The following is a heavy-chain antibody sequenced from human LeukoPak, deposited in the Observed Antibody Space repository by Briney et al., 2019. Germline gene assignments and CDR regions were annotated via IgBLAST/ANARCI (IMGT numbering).Heavy chain of an antibody. Sequence: GGSLRLSCAASGFTFSSYWMSWVRQAPGKGLEWVANIKQDGSEKYYVDSVKGRFTISRDNAKNSLYLQMNSLRAEDTAVYYCARDLGNIAVAATHFDYWGQETLVTVSS. CDR3: ARDLGNIAVAATHFDY. D-gene: IGHD6-19*01. CDR2: IKQDGSEK. J-gene: IGHJ4*02. V-gene: IGHV3-7*01. CDR1: GFTFSSYW.